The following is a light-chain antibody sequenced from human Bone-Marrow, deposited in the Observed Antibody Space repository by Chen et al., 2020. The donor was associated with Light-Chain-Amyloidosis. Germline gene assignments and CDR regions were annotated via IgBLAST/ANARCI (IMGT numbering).Light chain of an antibody. CDR2: DDS. J-gene: IGLJ3*02. CDR1: NIGSTS. CDR3: QVWDRSSDRPV. Sequence: SYVLTQPSSVSVAPGQPATIPCGGNNIGSTSVHWYQQTPGQAPLLVVYDDSDRPSGIPERLSGSNSGNTATLTISGVEAGDEADYYCQVWDRSSDRPVFGGGTKLTVL. V-gene: IGLV3-21*02.